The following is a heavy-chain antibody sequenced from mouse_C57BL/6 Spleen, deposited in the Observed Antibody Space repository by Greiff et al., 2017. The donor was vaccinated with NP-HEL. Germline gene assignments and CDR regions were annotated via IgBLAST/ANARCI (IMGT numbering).Heavy chain of an antibody. CDR3: AGRYGSSYGAMDY. CDR1: GYTFTDYY. Sequence: VQLQQSGPVLVKPGASVKMSCKASGYTFTDYYMNWVKQSHGKSLEWIGVINPYNGGTSYNQKFKGKATLTVDKSSSTAYMELNSLTSEDSAVYYCAGRYGSSYGAMDYWGQGTSVTVSS. CDR2: INPYNGGT. V-gene: IGHV1-19*01. D-gene: IGHD1-1*01. J-gene: IGHJ4*01.